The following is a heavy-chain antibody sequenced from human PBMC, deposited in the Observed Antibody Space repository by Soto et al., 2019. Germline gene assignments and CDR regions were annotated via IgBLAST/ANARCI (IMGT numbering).Heavy chain of an antibody. V-gene: IGHV3-21*01. CDR2: ISSRSSYI. Sequence: GGSLRLSCAAAEFTFSDYSMNWVRQAPGKGLEWVSSISSRSSYIYYADSVKGRFTISRDNAKNSLFLQMNSLRAEDTAVYYCARDLGSSWDPSHYYYYYGMDVWGQGTTVTV. D-gene: IGHD6-13*01. CDR3: ARDLGSSWDPSHYYYYYGMDV. CDR1: EFTFSDYS. J-gene: IGHJ6*02.